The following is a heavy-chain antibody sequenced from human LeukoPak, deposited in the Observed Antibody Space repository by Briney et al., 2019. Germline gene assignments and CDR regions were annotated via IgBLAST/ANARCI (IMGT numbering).Heavy chain of an antibody. CDR2: IYHSGST. CDR1: GGSISSGGYS. D-gene: IGHD3-3*01. CDR3: ARGPYDFWSGYYLNYFDY. Sequence: PSETLSHTCAVSGGSISSGGYSWSWIRQPPGKGLEWIGYIYHSGSTYYNPSLKSRVTISVDRSKNQFSLKLSSVTAADTAVYYCARGPYDFWSGYYLNYFDYWGQGTLVTVSS. V-gene: IGHV4-30-2*01. J-gene: IGHJ4*02.